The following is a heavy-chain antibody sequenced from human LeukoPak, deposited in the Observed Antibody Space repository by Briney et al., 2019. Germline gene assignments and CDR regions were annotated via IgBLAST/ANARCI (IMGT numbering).Heavy chain of an antibody. Sequence: GGSLRLSCAASGFTFSSNAMPWVRRAPGKGLEWVAVISYDASNKYYADSVKGRFTISRDNSKNTLYLQMNSLRGEDTSVYYCARGSGSSTRGWFDPWGQGTLVTVSS. V-gene: IGHV3-30-3*01. CDR3: ARGSGSSTRGWFDP. J-gene: IGHJ5*02. CDR1: GFTFSSNA. D-gene: IGHD6-13*01. CDR2: ISYDASNK.